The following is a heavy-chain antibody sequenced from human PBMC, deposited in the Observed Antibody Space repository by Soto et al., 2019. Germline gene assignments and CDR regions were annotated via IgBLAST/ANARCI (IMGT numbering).Heavy chain of an antibody. CDR1: VGSISSSSYY. J-gene: IGHJ3*02. V-gene: IGHV4-39*01. CDR3: ARHQGEQWLVPDAFDI. D-gene: IGHD6-19*01. Sequence: QLQLQESGPGLVKPSETLSLTCTVSVGSISSSSYYWGWIRQPPGKGLEWIGSIYYSGSTYYNPSLKSRVTISVDTSKNQFALKLSSVTAADTAVYYCARHQGEQWLVPDAFDIWGQGTMVTVSS. CDR2: IYYSGST.